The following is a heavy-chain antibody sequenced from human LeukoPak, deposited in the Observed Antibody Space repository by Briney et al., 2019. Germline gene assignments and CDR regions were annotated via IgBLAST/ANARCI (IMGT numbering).Heavy chain of an antibody. V-gene: IGHV4-39*01. J-gene: IGHJ6*03. D-gene: IGHD3-10*01. CDR2: IYYSGNT. CDR3: ARLTKNDSGSFRFGKKKRGYMDV. Sequence: SETLSLTCTVSGGSISSSSYYWGWIRQPPGKGLEWIGSIYYSGNTYYNASLKSQASISIDTSKNQFSLRLTSVTAADTAVYYCARLTKNDSGSFRFGKKKRGYMDVWGKGTTVTISS. CDR1: GGSISSSSYY.